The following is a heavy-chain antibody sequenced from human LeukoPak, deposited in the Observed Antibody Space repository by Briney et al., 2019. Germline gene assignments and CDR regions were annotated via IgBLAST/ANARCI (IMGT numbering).Heavy chain of an antibody. J-gene: IGHJ6*03. V-gene: IGHV3-23*01. CDR2: ISASGSST. Sequence: PGGSLRLSCTASGFTFSNYAMTWVRQAPGKGLEWVSVISASGSSTSYADSVKGRFAISSDNSKNTLFLQMNSLRAEDTAVYYCAKEAVWGSYRFYYMDVWGKGTTVTDSS. D-gene: IGHD3-16*02. CDR3: AKEAVWGSYRFYYMDV. CDR1: GFTFSNYA.